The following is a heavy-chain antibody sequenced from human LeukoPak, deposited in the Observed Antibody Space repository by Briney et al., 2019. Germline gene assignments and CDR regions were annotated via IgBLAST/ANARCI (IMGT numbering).Heavy chain of an antibody. CDR1: GFIFSNAW. Sequence: GGSLRLSCAASGFIFSNAWMTWVRQAPGKGLEWVGRIKSKTDGGTIDYAAPVKGRFTISRDDSKATLYLQMNSLKTEDTAVYYCATDLLGLCSSTGCYDNWLDPWGQGTLVTVSS. CDR2: IKSKTDGGTI. D-gene: IGHD2-2*01. CDR3: ATDLLGLCSSTGCYDNWLDP. V-gene: IGHV3-15*01. J-gene: IGHJ5*02.